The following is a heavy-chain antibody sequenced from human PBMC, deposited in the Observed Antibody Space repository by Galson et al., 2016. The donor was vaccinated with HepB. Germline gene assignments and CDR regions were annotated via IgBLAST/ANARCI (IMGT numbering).Heavy chain of an antibody. J-gene: IGHJ4*02. CDR2: ISFDGTHT. CDR1: GFNFNSYA. CDR3: ARREWERDN. V-gene: IGHV3-30*07. Sequence: SLRLSCAASGFNFNSYAITWVRQAPGKGLEWVSLISFDGTHTHYADSVKGRFTISRDNSKNMAYLEMKSLRVEDTAVYYCARREWERDNRGQGTLVTVSS. D-gene: IGHD1-26*01.